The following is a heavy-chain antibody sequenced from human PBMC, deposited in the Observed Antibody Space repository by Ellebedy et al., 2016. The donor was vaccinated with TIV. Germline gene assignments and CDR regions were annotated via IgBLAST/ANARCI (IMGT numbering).Heavy chain of an antibody. CDR3: ARRYFDY. V-gene: IGHV3-7*01. CDR2: IKQDGSEK. CDR1: GFTFSSYW. Sequence: GESLKISXAASGFTFSSYWMSWVRQAPGKGLEWVANIKQDGSEKYYVDPVKGRFTISRDNAQNSLFLQMNSLRAEDTAVYYCARRYFDYWGQGTLVTVSS. J-gene: IGHJ4*02.